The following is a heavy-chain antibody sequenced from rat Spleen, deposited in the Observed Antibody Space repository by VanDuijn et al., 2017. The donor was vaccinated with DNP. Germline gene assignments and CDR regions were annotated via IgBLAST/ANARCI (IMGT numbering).Heavy chain of an antibody. CDR3: TRDRELGNWFAY. Sequence: QVQLKESGPGLVQPSQTLSLTCTVSGFPLTSFGVSWVRQPPGKGLAWIAAISSGGSTYYNSALKSRLSISRDTSKSQVFLKMNSLQTEDTAIYFCTRDRELGNWFAYWGQGTLVTVSS. CDR1: GFPLTSFG. J-gene: IGHJ3*01. D-gene: IGHD4-3*01. V-gene: IGHV2S12*01. CDR2: ISSGGST.